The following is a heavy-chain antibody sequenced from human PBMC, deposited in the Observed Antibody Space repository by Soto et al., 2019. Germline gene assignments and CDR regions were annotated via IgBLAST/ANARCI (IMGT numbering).Heavy chain of an antibody. CDR3: ARFNPRPFDY. Sequence: GGSLRLSCAASGFTFSSYAMHWVRQAPGKGLEWVAVISYDGSNKYYADSVKGRFTISRDNSKNTLYLQMNSLRAEDTAVYYCARFNPRPFDYWGQGTLVTVSS. J-gene: IGHJ4*02. V-gene: IGHV3-30-3*01. CDR2: ISYDGSNK. CDR1: GFTFSSYA.